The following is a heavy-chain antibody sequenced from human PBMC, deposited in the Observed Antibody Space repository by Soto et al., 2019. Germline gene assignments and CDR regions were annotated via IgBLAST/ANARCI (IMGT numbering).Heavy chain of an antibody. CDR2: IYYSGST. CDR1: GGSISSSSYY. V-gene: IGHV4-39*01. Sequence: SETLSLTCTVSGGSISSSSYYWGWIRQPPGKGLEWIGSIYYSGSTYYNPSLKSRVTISVDTSNNQYSLKLSSVTAADTAVYYCARRVRAYYYGMDVWGQGTTVTVSS. CDR3: ARRVRAYYYGMDV. J-gene: IGHJ6*02.